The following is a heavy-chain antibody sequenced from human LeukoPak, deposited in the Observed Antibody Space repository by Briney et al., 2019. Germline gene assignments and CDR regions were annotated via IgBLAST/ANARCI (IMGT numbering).Heavy chain of an antibody. Sequence: PSETLSLTCTVSGGSITNYYWSWIRQPPGKGLEWIGFSYYNGNTNYNPSLKSRVTISVDMSKNQFSLSLSSVTAADTAVYYCARTSGWYGYFNYWGQGTLVTVSS. CDR3: ARTSGWYGYFNY. CDR2: SYYNGNT. J-gene: IGHJ4*02. D-gene: IGHD6-19*01. V-gene: IGHV4-59*12. CDR1: GGSITNYY.